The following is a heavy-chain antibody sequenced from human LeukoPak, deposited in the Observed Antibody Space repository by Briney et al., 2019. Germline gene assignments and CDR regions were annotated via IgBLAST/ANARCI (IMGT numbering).Heavy chain of an antibody. CDR2: IYYSGST. D-gene: IGHD2-2*01. J-gene: IGHJ2*01. V-gene: IGHV4-30-4*08. CDR3: ARRRYCSSTSCPYWYFDL. Sequence: SETLSLTCTVSGGSISSGDYYWSWIRQPPGKGLEWIGYIYYSGSTYYNPSLKSRVTISVDMSKNQFSLKLSSVTAADTAVYYCARRRYCSSTSCPYWYFDLWGRGTLVTVSS. CDR1: GGSISSGDYY.